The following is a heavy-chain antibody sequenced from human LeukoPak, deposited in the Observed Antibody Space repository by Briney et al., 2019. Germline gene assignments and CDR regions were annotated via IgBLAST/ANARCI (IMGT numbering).Heavy chain of an antibody. CDR1: GGTFSSYA. V-gene: IGHV1-69*13. CDR2: IIPIFGTA. Sequence: GASVKVSCKASGGTFSSYAISWVRQAPGQGLEWMGGIIPIFGTANYAQKFQGRVTITADESTSTAYMELSSLRSEDTAVYYCARDGVEGYDAFDIWGQGTMVTVSS. J-gene: IGHJ3*02. CDR3: ARDGVEGYDAFDI. D-gene: IGHD5-24*01.